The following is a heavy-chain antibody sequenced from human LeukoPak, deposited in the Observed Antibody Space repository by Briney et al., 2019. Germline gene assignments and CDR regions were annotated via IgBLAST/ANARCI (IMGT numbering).Heavy chain of an antibody. CDR1: VFTFSNYV. Sequence: ALRLSRLSSVFTFSNYVMHEVRPAPGKGRAGVAGIYYDGSNNYYEDSVKGRFTISRDNAKNSLYLQMNSLRAEDTAVYYCARERPLPRIAAADTCYFDYWGQGTLVTVSS. CDR3: ARERPLPRIAAADTCYFDY. V-gene: IGHV3-30-3*01. CDR2: IYYDGSNN. J-gene: IGHJ4*02. D-gene: IGHD6-13*01.